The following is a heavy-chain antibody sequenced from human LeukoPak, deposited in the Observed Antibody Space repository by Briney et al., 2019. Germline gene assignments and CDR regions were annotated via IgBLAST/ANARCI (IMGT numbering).Heavy chain of an antibody. V-gene: IGHV3-11*04. J-gene: IGHJ4*02. CDR2: ISGSGSTI. CDR3: ARDWSNGGSDY. D-gene: IGHD4-23*01. CDR1: EFTFSDFY. Sequence: GGSLRLSCAVSEFTFSDFYMIWIRQTPGKGLEWVSYISGSGSTIHYADSVKGRFTVSRDNAKSSLYLQMNSLRAEDTAVYYCARDWSNGGSDYWGQGTLVTVSS.